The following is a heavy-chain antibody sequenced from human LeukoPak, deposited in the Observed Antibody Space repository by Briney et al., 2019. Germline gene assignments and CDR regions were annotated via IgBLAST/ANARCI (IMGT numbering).Heavy chain of an antibody. Sequence: SETLSLTCTVPGDSIISYYWRCIWQPPGKGLEWIGYIYYSGSTNYNPSLKSRVTISVDTSKNQFSLKLSSLTAADTAVYYRAGACGRENSGRFPNWFDLWGQGTLVTVSS. J-gene: IGHJ5*02. CDR2: IYYSGST. D-gene: IGHD1-26*01. V-gene: IGHV4-59*01. CDR1: GDSIISYY. CDR3: AGACGRENSGRFPNWFDL.